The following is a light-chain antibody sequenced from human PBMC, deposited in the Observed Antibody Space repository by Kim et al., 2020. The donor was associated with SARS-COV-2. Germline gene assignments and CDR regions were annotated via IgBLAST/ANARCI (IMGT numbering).Light chain of an antibody. J-gene: IGKJ5*01. Sequence: GSVGDRVTITCRASQDIRNDLGWYQQNPGRAPKRRIYGASSLQSGVPSRFSGSGSGTECTLTISSVQPEDFATDFCLQHSTYPITFGQGTRLEIK. CDR3: LQHSTYPIT. CDR2: GAS. V-gene: IGKV1-17*01. CDR1: QDIRND.